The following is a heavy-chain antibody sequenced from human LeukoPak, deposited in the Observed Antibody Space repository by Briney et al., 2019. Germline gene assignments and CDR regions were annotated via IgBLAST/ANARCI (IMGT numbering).Heavy chain of an antibody. J-gene: IGHJ6*03. CDR2: IYYSGST. Sequence: SETLSLTCTVSGGSISSGGYYWSWIRQPPGKGLEWIGYIYYSGSTNYNPSLKSRVTISVDTSKNQFSLKLSSVTAADTAVYYCARGPNQVVPAASYYMDVWGKGTTVTVSS. V-gene: IGHV4-61*08. CDR1: GGSISSGGYY. CDR3: ARGPNQVVPAASYYMDV. D-gene: IGHD2-2*01.